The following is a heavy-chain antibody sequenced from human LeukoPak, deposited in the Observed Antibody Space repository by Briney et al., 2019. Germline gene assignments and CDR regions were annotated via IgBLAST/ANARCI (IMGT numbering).Heavy chain of an antibody. V-gene: IGHV3-11*04. CDR3: ARTRLLWSAFDI. D-gene: IGHD3-10*01. CDR1: GFTFSDYY. CDR2: ISSSGSTI. Sequence: PGGSLRLSCAASGFTFSDYYMSWIRQAPGKGLEWVSYISSSGSTIYYADSVKDRFTISRDNAKNSLYLQMNSLRAEDTAVYYCARTRLLWSAFDIWGQGTMVTVSS. J-gene: IGHJ3*02.